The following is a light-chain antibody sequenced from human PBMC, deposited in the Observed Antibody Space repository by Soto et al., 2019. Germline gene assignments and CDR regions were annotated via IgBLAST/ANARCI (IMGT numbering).Light chain of an antibody. CDR1: QSVRSN. V-gene: IGKV3-15*01. J-gene: IGKJ4*01. CDR3: QQYNNWPL. Sequence: EIVMTQSPATLSVSPGERATLSCKASQSVRSNLAWYQQKPGQAPRLLIYNASTRATGVPPRFSGSGSGTEFSLTISSMQSEDFAVYYCQQYNNWPLFGGGTKVDIK. CDR2: NAS.